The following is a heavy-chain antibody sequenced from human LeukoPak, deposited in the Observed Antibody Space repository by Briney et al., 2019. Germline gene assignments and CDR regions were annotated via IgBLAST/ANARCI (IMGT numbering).Heavy chain of an antibody. J-gene: IGHJ4*02. CDR1: GITLSNYG. Sequence: GASLSLSWAVTGITLSNYGMSWARQPPGKGLGWFACISYRCSRTNYADSVKGRFTTPTDHPNHIPYLQMNNLRAHDTAFQFCGKRGVVIWVILVGFDKEAYLLDSWGEGALVSVSS. D-gene: IGHD3-22*01. V-gene: IGHV3-23*01. CDR3: GKRGVVIWVILVGFDKEAYLLDS. CDR2: ISYRCSRT.